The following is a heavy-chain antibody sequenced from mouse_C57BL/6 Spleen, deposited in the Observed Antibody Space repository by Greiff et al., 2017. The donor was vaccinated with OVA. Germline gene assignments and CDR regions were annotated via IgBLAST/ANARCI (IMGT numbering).Heavy chain of an antibody. J-gene: IGHJ3*01. V-gene: IGHV5-17*01. CDR2: ISSGSSTI. CDR3: AGGRTSWVAY. Sequence: EVKLVESGGGLVKPGGSLKLSCAASGFTFSDYGLHWVRQAPEKGLEWVAYISSGSSTISYADTVKGRFTISRDNAKNTLFLQMTSLRSEDTAMYYCAGGRTSWVAYWGQGTLVTVSA. CDR1: GFTFSDYG.